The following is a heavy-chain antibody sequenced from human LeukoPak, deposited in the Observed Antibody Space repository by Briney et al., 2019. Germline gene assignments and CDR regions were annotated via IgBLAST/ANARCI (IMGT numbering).Heavy chain of an antibody. J-gene: IGHJ4*02. CDR1: GGSISSGGYY. CDR3: ARTPYYYDSSGYQSPLEYFDY. D-gene: IGHD3-22*01. Sequence: SETLSLTCTVSGGSISSGGYYWSWIRQHPGKGLEWIGYIYYSGSTYYNPSLKSRVTISVDTSKNQFSLKLSSVTAADTAVYYCARTPYYYDSSGYQSPLEYFDYWGQGTLVTVSS. CDR2: IYYSGST. V-gene: IGHV4-31*03.